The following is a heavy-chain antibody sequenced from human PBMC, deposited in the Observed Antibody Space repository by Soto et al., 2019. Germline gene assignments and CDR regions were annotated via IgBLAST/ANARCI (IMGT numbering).Heavy chain of an antibody. CDR1: GYTFTGYY. V-gene: IGHV1-2*04. CDR3: ARADCGGDCMPLY. J-gene: IGHJ4*02. D-gene: IGHD2-21*01. CDR2: INPNNGGT. Sequence: ASVKVSCKASGYTFTGYYIHWVRQAPGQGLEWMGRINPNNGGTNYAQKFKGWVTMTRDTSISTAYMELSRLRSDDTAVYYCARADCGGDCMPLYWGQGTLVTVSS.